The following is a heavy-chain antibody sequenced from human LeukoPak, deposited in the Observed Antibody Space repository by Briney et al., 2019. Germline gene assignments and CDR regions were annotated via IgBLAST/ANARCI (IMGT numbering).Heavy chain of an antibody. CDR3: ARQAYDTGYDAFDI. J-gene: IGHJ3*02. V-gene: IGHV4-4*07. D-gene: IGHD3-22*01. Sequence: SETLSLTCTVSYGSISDYYWSWTRQPAGKGLEWIGRIYSSGSRNYNPSLKSRVTMSVDTSKNQFSLKLSSVTAADTAVYYCARQAYDTGYDAFDIWGQGTTVTVSS. CDR1: YGSISDYY. CDR2: IYSSGSR.